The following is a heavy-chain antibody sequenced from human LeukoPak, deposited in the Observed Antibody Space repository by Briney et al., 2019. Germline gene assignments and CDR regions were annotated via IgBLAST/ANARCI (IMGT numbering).Heavy chain of an antibody. CDR3: ARAYGDYAYYYYYYMDV. V-gene: IGHV3-48*01. J-gene: IGHJ6*03. CDR1: GFTSSSYS. CDR2: ISSSSSIT. Sequence: PGGSLRLSCAASGFTSSSYSMNWVRQAPGKGLEWVSYISSSSSITYYADSVKGRFTISRDNAKNSLYLQMNSLRAEDTAVYYCARAYGDYAYYYYYYMDVWGKGTTVTVSS. D-gene: IGHD4-17*01.